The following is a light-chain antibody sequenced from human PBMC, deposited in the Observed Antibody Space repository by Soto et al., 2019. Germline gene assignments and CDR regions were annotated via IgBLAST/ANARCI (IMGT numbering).Light chain of an antibody. CDR2: DVN. CDR1: SSDVGGYNY. J-gene: IGLJ2*01. Sequence: QSALTQPPSASGSPGQSVTISCTGTSSDVGGYNYVSWYQQHPGKAPKLMIYDVNKWPSGVPDRFSGSKSGNTASLTVSGLQADDEADYYCSSYAGSNNLIFGGRTKLTVL. CDR3: SSYAGSNNLI. V-gene: IGLV2-8*01.